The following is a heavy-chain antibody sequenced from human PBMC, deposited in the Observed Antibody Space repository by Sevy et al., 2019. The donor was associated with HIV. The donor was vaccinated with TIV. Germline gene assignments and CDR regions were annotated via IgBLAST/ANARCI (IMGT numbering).Heavy chain of an antibody. J-gene: IGHJ6*02. V-gene: IGHV3-23*01. CDR2: ISGSGGST. CDR3: AKVGGFLDWFKHNYGMDV. D-gene: IGHD3-3*01. CDR1: GFTFSSYA. Sequence: GGSLRLSCAASGFTFSSYAMSWVRQAPGKGLEWVSAISGSGGSTYYADSVKGRFSISIDNSETKLYLQMNSLRAEDTAVYYCAKVGGFLDWFKHNYGMDVWGQGTTVTVSS.